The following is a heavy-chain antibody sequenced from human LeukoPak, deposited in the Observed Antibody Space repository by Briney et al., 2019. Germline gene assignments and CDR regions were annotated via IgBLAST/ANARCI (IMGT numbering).Heavy chain of an antibody. D-gene: IGHD5-18*01. V-gene: IGHV4-59*11. CDR1: GGSISSHY. CDR3: ASDEIYSYGSNALDI. Sequence: SETLSLTCTVSGGSISSHYWSWIRHPPGKGLEWIGYIYYSGSTNYNPSLKSRVTISVDTSKNQFSLKLSSVTAADTAVYYCASDEIYSYGSNALDIWGQGTMVTVSS. CDR2: IYYSGST. J-gene: IGHJ3*02.